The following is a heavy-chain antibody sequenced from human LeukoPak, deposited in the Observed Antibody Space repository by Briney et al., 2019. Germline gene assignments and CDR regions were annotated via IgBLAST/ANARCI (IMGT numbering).Heavy chain of an antibody. Sequence: GGSLRLSCAASGFTFSDYNMSWIRQAPGKGLEWVSYISSSGSTIYYADSVKGRFTISRDNAKNSLYLQMNSLRAEDTAVYYCARDLAAYYGTRSYPLDYWGQGTLVTVSS. D-gene: IGHD3-10*01. CDR3: ARDLAAYYGTRSYPLDY. CDR1: GFTFSDYN. J-gene: IGHJ4*02. CDR2: ISSSGSTI. V-gene: IGHV3-11*01.